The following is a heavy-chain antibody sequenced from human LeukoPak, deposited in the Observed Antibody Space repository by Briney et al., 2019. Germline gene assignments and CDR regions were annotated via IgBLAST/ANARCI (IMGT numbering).Heavy chain of an antibody. CDR1: GGTFSSYA. CDR3: AREAFRVFGKDPLDY. CDR2: IIPILGIA. D-gene: IGHD3-3*01. Sequence: SVKVSCKASGGTFSSYAISLVRQAPGQGLEWMVRIIPILGIANYAQKFQGRVTITADKSTSTAYMELSSLRSEDTAVYYCAREAFRVFGKDPLDYWGQGTLVTVSS. V-gene: IGHV1-69*04. J-gene: IGHJ4*02.